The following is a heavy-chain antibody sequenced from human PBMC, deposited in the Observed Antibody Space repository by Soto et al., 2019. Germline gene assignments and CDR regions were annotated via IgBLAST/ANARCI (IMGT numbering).Heavy chain of an antibody. D-gene: IGHD4-17*01. V-gene: IGHV2-26*01. CDR3: ARKDGDYKYYPMAV. J-gene: IGHJ6*02. CDR1: GFSLSNPRMG. CDR2: FFSDAER. Sequence: SGPTLVNPTETLTLTCTVSGFSLSNPRMGVSWIRQPPGNPLEWLAHFFSDAERSYSASMKSRLTMSTDTSGSQVVLTMTNMDPLDTATYFCARKDGDYKYYPMAVWSQGTTVTLSS.